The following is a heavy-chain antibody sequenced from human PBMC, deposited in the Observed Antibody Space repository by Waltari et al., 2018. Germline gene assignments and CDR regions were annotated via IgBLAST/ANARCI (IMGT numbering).Heavy chain of an antibody. CDR1: GFIFSSYD. CDR2: ISGSGSKI. Sequence: EVQLLESGGGLVQPGGSLRLSCAASGFIFSSYDMSWVRQGPGKGLEWVSGISGSGSKIHYADSVRGRFTISRDNSKNTVYLQMNSLRAEDTAVYYCAKGPAARTNWFDPWGQGTLVTVSS. J-gene: IGHJ5*02. D-gene: IGHD2-2*01. CDR3: AKGPAARTNWFDP. V-gene: IGHV3-23*01.